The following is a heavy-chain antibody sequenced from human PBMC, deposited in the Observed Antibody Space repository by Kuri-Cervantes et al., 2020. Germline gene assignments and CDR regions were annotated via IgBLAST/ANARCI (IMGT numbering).Heavy chain of an antibody. CDR3: AKHGATTMHYYYYGMDV. CDR1: GFTFSSYA. J-gene: IGHJ6*02. Sequence: GGSLRLSCAASGFTFSSYAMHWVRQAPGKGLEWVAVISYDGSNKYYADSVKGRFTISRDNSKNTLYLQMNSLRVEDTALYYCAKHGATTMHYYYYGMDVWGQGTTVTVSS. V-gene: IGHV3-30*18. D-gene: IGHD4-17*01. CDR2: ISYDGSNK.